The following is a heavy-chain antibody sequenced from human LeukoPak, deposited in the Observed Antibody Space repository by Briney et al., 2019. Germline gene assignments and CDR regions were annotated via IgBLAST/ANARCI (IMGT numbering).Heavy chain of an antibody. CDR3: ARDWCGGGSCYYFDH. CDR2: IWYDGSGK. D-gene: IGHD2-15*01. CDR1: RFTFTDYG. Sequence: PGRSLRLSCAASRFTFTDYGMHWVRQPPGKGLERVALIWYDGSGKYYADSVKGRFTISRDNSKNTLYLQMNSLRAEDTAVYYCARDWCGGGSCYYFDHWGQGTLVTVSS. V-gene: IGHV3-33*01. J-gene: IGHJ4*02.